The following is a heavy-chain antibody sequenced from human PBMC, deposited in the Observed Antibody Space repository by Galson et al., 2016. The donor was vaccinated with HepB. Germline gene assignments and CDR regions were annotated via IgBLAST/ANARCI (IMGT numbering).Heavy chain of an antibody. V-gene: IGHV3-53*01. CDR1: GFIVSSNY. J-gene: IGHJ4*02. Sequence: SLRLSCAASGFIVSSNYMTWVRQAPGKGLEWVSIIYISGSTYYADSVKGRFTISRDNSKNTLYLQMNSLRAEDTAVYYCARQAYYESSGYYYPLGYWGQGTLVTVSS. CDR2: IYISGST. D-gene: IGHD3-22*01. CDR3: ARQAYYESSGYYYPLGY.